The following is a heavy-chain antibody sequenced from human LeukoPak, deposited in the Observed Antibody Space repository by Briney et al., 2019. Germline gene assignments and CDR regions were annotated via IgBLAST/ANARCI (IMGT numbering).Heavy chain of an antibody. CDR3: ARSFAVAGSRRNWFDP. CDR2: IYPGDSDT. J-gene: IGHJ5*02. CDR1: GYSFTSYW. D-gene: IGHD6-19*01. V-gene: IGHV5-51*01. Sequence: GESLKISCKGSGYSFTSYWIGWVRQMPGKGLEWMGIIYPGDSDTRYGPSFQGQVTISADKSISTAYLQWSSLKASDTAMYYCARSFAVAGSRRNWFDPWGQGTLVTVSS.